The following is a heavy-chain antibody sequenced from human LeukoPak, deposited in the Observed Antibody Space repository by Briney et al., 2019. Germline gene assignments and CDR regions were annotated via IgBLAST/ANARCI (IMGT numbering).Heavy chain of an antibody. CDR3: ARQLTMIRSYGMDV. J-gene: IGHJ6*02. D-gene: IGHD3-10*01. CDR1: GYSFTSYW. Sequence: GESLKISCKASGYSFTSYWIVWVRQMPGKGLEWMGFINPGNSDTRYSPSFQGQVTISADKSISTAYLQWSSLKASDTAMYYCARQLTMIRSYGMDVWGQGTTVTASS. CDR2: INPGNSDT. V-gene: IGHV5-51*01.